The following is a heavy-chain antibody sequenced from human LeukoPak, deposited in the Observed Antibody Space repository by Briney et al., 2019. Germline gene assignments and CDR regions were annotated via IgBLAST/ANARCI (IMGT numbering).Heavy chain of an antibody. CDR1: GFTFSSYW. V-gene: IGHV3-7*01. J-gene: IGHJ5*02. Sequence: PGGSLTLSCAASGFTFSSYWMSWVRQPPGKGLEWVANIKQDGSEKCYVDCVKGRFTISRDNAKNSLYPQMNSLRAEDTAVYYCASIAVAGHTNWFDPWGQGTLVTVSS. CDR3: ASIAVAGHTNWFDP. CDR2: IKQDGSEK. D-gene: IGHD6-19*01.